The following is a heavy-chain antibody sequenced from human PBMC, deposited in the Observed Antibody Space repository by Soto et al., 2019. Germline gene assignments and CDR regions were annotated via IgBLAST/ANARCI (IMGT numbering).Heavy chain of an antibody. CDR1: GGSISSGDYY. Sequence: SETLSLTCTVSGGSISSGDYYWSWIRQPPGKGLEWIGYIYYSGSTYYNPSLKSRLTISVDTSKYQFSLKLSSVTAADTAVYYCARDPNYYSSGLDYWGQGTLVTVSS. CDR3: ARDPNYYSSGLDY. D-gene: IGHD3-22*01. V-gene: IGHV4-30-4*01. J-gene: IGHJ4*02. CDR2: IYYSGST.